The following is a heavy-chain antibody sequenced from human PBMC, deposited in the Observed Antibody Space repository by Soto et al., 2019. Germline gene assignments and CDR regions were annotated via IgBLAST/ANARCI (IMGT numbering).Heavy chain of an antibody. CDR1: GFTFTSYG. Sequence: QAHLVESGGGVVQPGRSLRLSCAASGFTFTSYGMNWVRQAPGTRLEWVAVISYDGGLQHYADSVKGRFTISRDNSKNMVLLQMNSLIAEDTAVYYCVSDRGYGHASVPYSWGQGTLVSVSS. J-gene: IGHJ4*02. V-gene: IGHV3-30*03. D-gene: IGHD5-18*01. CDR3: VSDRGYGHASVPYS. CDR2: ISYDGGLQ.